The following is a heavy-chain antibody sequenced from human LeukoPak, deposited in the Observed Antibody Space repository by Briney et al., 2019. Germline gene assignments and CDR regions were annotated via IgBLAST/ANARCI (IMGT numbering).Heavy chain of an antibody. CDR1: GGSISSYY. V-gene: IGHV4-59*01. CDR2: IYYSGST. Sequence: ETLSLTCTVSGGSISSYYWSWIRQPPGKGLEWIGYIYYSGSTNYNPSLKSRVTISVDTSKNQFSLKLSSVTAADTAVYYCAASHFDWLSRGHYFDYWGQGTLVTVSS. J-gene: IGHJ4*02. D-gene: IGHD3-9*01. CDR3: AASHFDWLSRGHYFDY.